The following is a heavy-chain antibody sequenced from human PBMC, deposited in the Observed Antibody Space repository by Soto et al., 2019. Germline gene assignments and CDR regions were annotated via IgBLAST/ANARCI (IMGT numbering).Heavy chain of an antibody. CDR1: GYNFATYW. CDR3: ARHGFYGDYASNYFDP. D-gene: IGHD4-17*01. Sequence: GESLKISCEGFGYNFATYWIAWVRQMPGKGLEYMGIIYPGDSDSRYSPSFQGQVTFSADKSISAAYMQWSSLKASDTAMYYCARHGFYGDYASNYFDPWGQGTLVTVSS. CDR2: IYPGDSDS. V-gene: IGHV5-51*01. J-gene: IGHJ5*02.